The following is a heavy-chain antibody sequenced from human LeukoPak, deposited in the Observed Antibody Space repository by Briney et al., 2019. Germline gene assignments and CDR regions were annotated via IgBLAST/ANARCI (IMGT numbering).Heavy chain of an antibody. CDR1: GFTFNNYA. J-gene: IGHJ4*02. CDR3: AKDTYSTSPYYFDY. V-gene: IGHV3-23*01. Sequence: GGSLRLSCAAAGFTFNNYAMSWVRQAPGKGLKWVSGISSGGSTYYADSVKGRFTTSRDNSKNTLYLQMSSLRAEDTAVYYCAKDTYSTSPYYFDYWGQGTLVTVSS. CDR2: ISSGGST. D-gene: IGHD1-26*01.